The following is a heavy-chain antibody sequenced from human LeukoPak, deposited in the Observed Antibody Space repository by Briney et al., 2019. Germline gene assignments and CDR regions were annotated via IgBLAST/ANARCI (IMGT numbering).Heavy chain of an antibody. V-gene: IGHV5-51*01. J-gene: IGHJ3*02. D-gene: IGHD4-17*01. CDR3: VRTVTTGAFDI. Sequence: GESLKISCKGSGYSFTSYWVGWVRQMPGKGLEWMGIIFPGGSDTRYSPSFQGQVTISADKSISTAYVQWSSLRASDSAMYYCVRTVTTGAFDIWGQGTMVTVSS. CDR1: GYSFTSYW. CDR2: IFPGGSDT.